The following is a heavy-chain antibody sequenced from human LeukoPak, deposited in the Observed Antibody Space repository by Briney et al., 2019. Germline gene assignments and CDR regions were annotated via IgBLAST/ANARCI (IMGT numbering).Heavy chain of an antibody. CDR1: GYIFTSYY. J-gene: IGHJ4*02. CDR3: ARGGPVGNYDSSAYYPH. D-gene: IGHD3-22*01. V-gene: IGHV1-46*01. CDR2: IDPRVGST. Sequence: ASVKISCKASGYIFTSYYMHWVRRAPGQGLEWMGIIDPRVGSTSYAQKFQGTVTMTRDTSTSTVYMELSSLRSEDTAVYYCARGGPVGNYDSSAYYPHWGQGTLVTVSS.